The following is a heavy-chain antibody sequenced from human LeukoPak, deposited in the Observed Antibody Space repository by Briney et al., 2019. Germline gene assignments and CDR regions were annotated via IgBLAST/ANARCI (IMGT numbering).Heavy chain of an antibody. Sequence: GGSLRLSCAASGFTFSSYGMHWVRQAPGKGLEWVAVISYDGSNKYYADSVKGRFTISRDNSKNTLYLQMNSLRAEDTAVYYCANNKVSGEWAFDYWGQGTLVTVSS. J-gene: IGHJ4*02. CDR2: ISYDGSNK. CDR1: GFTFSSYG. D-gene: IGHD6-19*01. CDR3: ANNKVSGEWAFDY. V-gene: IGHV3-30*18.